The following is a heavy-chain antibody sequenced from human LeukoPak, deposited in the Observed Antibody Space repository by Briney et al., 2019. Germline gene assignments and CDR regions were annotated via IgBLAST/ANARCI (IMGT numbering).Heavy chain of an antibody. J-gene: IGHJ4*02. D-gene: IGHD1-7*01. V-gene: IGHV5-51*01. Sequence: GESLKISCRCSVYTFTNYWIGWVRQMPGKGLEWMGIIYPDDSDTRYSPSFQGQVTFSADKSISTAYLQWNSLKAWDTAMYYCAIRANWNYYSWGQGTLVTVSS. CDR2: IYPDDSDT. CDR1: VYTFTNYW. CDR3: AIRANWNYYS.